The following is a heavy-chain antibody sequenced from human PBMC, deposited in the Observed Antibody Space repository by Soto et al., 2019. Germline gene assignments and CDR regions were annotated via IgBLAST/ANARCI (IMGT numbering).Heavy chain of an antibody. CDR3: AKGTTVTTMDY. Sequence: GGSLRLSCAASGFTFSSYGMHWVRQAPGKGLEWVAVISYDGSNKYYADSVKGRFTISRDNSKNTLYLQMNSLRAEDTAVYYCAKGTTVTTMDYWGQGTLVTVSS. CDR1: GFTFSSYG. J-gene: IGHJ4*02. D-gene: IGHD4-17*01. V-gene: IGHV3-30*18. CDR2: ISYDGSNK.